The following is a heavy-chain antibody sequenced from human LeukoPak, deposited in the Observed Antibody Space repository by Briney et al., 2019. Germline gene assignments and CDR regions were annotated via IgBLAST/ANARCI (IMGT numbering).Heavy chain of an antibody. D-gene: IGHD1-26*01. Sequence: GGSLRLSCAASGFTFSSYSMNWVRQAPGKGLEWVSSISSSSSYIYYADSVKGRFTISRDNAKNSLYLQMNSLRAEDTAVYYCARDHPPLSGSSDYWGQGTLVTVSS. V-gene: IGHV3-21*01. CDR1: GFTFSSYS. J-gene: IGHJ4*02. CDR2: ISSSSSYI. CDR3: ARDHPPLSGSSDY.